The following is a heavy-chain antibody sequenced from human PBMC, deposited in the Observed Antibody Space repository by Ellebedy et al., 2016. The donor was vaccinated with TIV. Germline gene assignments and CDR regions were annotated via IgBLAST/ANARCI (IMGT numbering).Heavy chain of an antibody. V-gene: IGHV3-66*01. CDR3: ARDYSRMALPYY. J-gene: IGHJ4*02. Sequence: GGSLRLSCTGSGFTVSNNYMGWVRQAPGKGLEWVSVMYRGGSIYYADSVRGRFTISRDNSKNTLYLQMNSLRVEDTAVYYCARDYSRMALPYYWGRGTLITVSS. CDR1: GFTVSNNY. CDR2: MYRGGSI. D-gene: IGHD2-21*01.